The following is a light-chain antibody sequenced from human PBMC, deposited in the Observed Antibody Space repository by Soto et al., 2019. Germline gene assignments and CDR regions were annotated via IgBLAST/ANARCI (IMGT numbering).Light chain of an antibody. CDR1: SSDVGGFNY. CDR3: SSYAGSNNPLFV. V-gene: IGLV2-8*01. Sequence: QTALTQPPSASGSPGQSITISCTGTSSDVGGFNYVSWHQQHPGKATKVIIYEVTKRPSGVPDRFSGSKSANTASLTVSGLQAEDEADYYCSSYAGSNNPLFVFGTGTKVTVL. CDR2: EVT. J-gene: IGLJ1*01.